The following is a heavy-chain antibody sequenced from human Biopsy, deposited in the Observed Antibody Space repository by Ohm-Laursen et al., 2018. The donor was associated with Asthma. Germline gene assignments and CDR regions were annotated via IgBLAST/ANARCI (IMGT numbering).Heavy chain of an antibody. V-gene: IGHV4-39*01. J-gene: IGHJ6*02. CDR3: ARRITIFGVVQKGHGMDA. CDR2: ISYGGKT. CDR1: GGSMTPTSHY. D-gene: IGHD3-3*01. Sequence: SDTLSLTCTVSGGSMTPTSHYWDWIRQAPGKGLEWIGYISYGGKTSYNPSLKNRVTTSRDTSKNQFSLRLTSVTAADTAVYFCARRITIFGVVQKGHGMDAWGQGTTVIVSS.